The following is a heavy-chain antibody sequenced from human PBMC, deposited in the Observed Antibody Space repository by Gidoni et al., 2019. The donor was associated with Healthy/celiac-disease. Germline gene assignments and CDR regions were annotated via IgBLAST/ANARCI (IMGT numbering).Heavy chain of an antibody. CDR1: GSTFTSYV. V-gene: IGHV1-18*01. D-gene: IGHD3-22*01. CDR3: ARGGERYYDSSGYSCFAY. CDR2: ISAYNGNT. Sequence: QVQLVQSGAEVKKPGASVKVSCKASGSTFTSYVISWVRQAPGQGLEWMGWISAYNGNTNYAQKLQGRVTMTTDTSTSTAYMELRSLRSDDTAVYYCARGGERYYDSSGYSCFAYWGQGTLVTVSS. J-gene: IGHJ4*02.